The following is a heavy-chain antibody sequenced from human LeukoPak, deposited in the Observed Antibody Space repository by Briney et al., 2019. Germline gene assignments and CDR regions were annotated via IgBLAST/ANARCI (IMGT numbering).Heavy chain of an antibody. Sequence: GGSLRLSCVASGFTFSNYGMHWVRQAPGKGLEWVAFIHHDGFNKYYADSVKGRVTISRDNSKNTLYLQMNSLTAEDTAVYYCARELGTYDSSGYYPFGYWGQGTLVTVSS. D-gene: IGHD3-22*01. CDR2: IHHDGFNK. J-gene: IGHJ4*02. V-gene: IGHV3-30*02. CDR3: ARELGTYDSSGYYPFGY. CDR1: GFTFSNYG.